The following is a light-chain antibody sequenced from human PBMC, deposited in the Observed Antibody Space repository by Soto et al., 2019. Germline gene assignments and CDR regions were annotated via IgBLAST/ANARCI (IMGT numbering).Light chain of an antibody. V-gene: IGLV2-23*01. CDR1: SSDVGSYNL. CDR3: CSYAGSSTYV. J-gene: IGLJ1*01. CDR2: EGS. Sequence: QSVLTQPASVSGSPGQSIPLSCTGTSSDVGSYNLVSWYQQHPGKAPKLMIYEGSKRPSGVSNRLSGSKSGNTASLTISGLQAEDEADYYCCSYAGSSTYVFGTGTKVTVL.